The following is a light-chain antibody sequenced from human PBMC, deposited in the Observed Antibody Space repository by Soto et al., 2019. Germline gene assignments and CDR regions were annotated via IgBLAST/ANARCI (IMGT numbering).Light chain of an antibody. CDR1: QSISGGY. Sequence: EIVLTQSPRTLSLSPGEIATLSCRASQSISGGYLAWYQHRPGQAPRLLISGAYRMAAGIPDRFSGSGSGTDFTLTISRLQPEDFAVYYCHQYVALPRTFGQGTKVEFK. V-gene: IGKV3-20*01. CDR3: HQYVALPRT. CDR2: GAY. J-gene: IGKJ1*01.